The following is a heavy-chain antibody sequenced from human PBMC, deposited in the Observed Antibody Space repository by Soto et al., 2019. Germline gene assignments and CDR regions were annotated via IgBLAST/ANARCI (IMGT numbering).Heavy chain of an antibody. CDR1: GFTFSSYA. CDR2: ISGSGGST. D-gene: IGHD5-12*01. V-gene: IGHV3-23*01. CDR3: AKGGGGYSGYDSELPGRNWFDP. J-gene: IGHJ5*02. Sequence: EVQLLESGGGLVQPGGSLRLSCAASGFTFSSYAMSWVRQAPGKGLEWVSAISGSGGSTYYADSVKGRFTISRDNSKNALYLQMNSLSAEGTAVYYCAKGGGGYSGYDSELPGRNWFDPWGQGTLVTVSS.